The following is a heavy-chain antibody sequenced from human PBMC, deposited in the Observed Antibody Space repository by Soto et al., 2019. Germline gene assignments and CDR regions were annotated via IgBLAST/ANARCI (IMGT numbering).Heavy chain of an antibody. CDR2: IYPGDSDT. Sequence: PGESLKISCQDSGYSYISYGIAWVRQMPGKGLEWMGIIYPGDSDTRYSPSFQGQVTMSVDKSISTAYLQWSSLKASDTAMYYCARHTETTLSFAWFDPWGQGTLVTVSS. CDR3: ARHTETTLSFAWFDP. D-gene: IGHD1-7*01. J-gene: IGHJ5*02. V-gene: IGHV5-51*01. CDR1: GYSYISYG.